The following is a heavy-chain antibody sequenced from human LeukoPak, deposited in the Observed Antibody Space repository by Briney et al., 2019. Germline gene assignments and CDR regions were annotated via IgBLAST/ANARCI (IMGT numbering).Heavy chain of an antibody. CDR2: IHHSGSA. D-gene: IGHD4-17*01. V-gene: IGHV4-4*02. CDR3: ARAYGDYVKGAFDI. Sequence: SGTLSLTCAVSGGSISGSNWWSWVRQPPGKGLEWIGEIHHSGSANYNPSPKDRVTISVDKSKNQFSLNLSSVTAADTAVYYCARAYGDYVKGAFDIWGPGTMVTVSS. J-gene: IGHJ3*02. CDR1: GGSISGSNW.